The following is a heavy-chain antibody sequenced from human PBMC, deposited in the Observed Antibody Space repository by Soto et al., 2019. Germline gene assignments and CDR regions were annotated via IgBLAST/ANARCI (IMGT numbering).Heavy chain of an antibody. D-gene: IGHD2-2*01. CDR1: GYTFSNSG. Sequence: ASVKVSCKASGYTFSNSGISWVRQAPGQGLEWMGWIIAYNGNTNYAHKFQGRVTMTTDTSTSTAYLELRSLRSDDTAVYYCAREDIVVVQAANLGIDPWGQGTLVTVSS. V-gene: IGHV1-18*01. CDR3: AREDIVVVQAANLGIDP. CDR2: IIAYNGNT. J-gene: IGHJ5*02.